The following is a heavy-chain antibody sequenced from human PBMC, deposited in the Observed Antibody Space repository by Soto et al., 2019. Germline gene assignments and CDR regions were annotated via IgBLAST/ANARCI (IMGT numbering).Heavy chain of an antibody. Sequence: GGSLRLSCTASGFTFGDYAMSWFRQAPGKGLEWVGFIRSKAYGGTTEYAASVKGRFTISRDDSKSIAYLQMNSLKTEDTAVYYCTRDAHSGIAAAGAFDIWGQGTMVTVS. V-gene: IGHV3-49*03. D-gene: IGHD6-13*01. CDR3: TRDAHSGIAAAGAFDI. CDR2: IRSKAYGGTT. CDR1: GFTFGDYA. J-gene: IGHJ3*02.